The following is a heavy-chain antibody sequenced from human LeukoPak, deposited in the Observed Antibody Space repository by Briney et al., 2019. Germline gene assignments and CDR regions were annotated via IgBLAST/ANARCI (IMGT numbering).Heavy chain of an antibody. CDR3: ARHGFYYFDY. D-gene: IGHD5-12*01. J-gene: IGHJ4*02. CDR1: GGSISSSSYY. CDR2: IYYSGST. Sequence: SETLSLTCTVSGGSISSSSYYWGWIRQPPGKGLEWIGSIYYSGSTYYNPSLKSRVTISVDTSKNQFSLKLSSVTAADTAVYYCARHGFYYFDYWGQGTLAPVSS. V-gene: IGHV4-39*01.